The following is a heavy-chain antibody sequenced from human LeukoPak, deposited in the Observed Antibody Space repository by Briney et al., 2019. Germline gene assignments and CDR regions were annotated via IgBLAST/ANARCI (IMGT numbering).Heavy chain of an antibody. Sequence: PGESLKISFKDSGYSFTNYWISWVRQMPGTGLEWMGRIDPSDSYTNYSPSFQGHVTISADKSISTAYLQWSSLKASDTAIYYCARHWDYDSSGTFYHWGQGTLVSVSS. D-gene: IGHD3-22*01. V-gene: IGHV5-10-1*01. CDR2: IDPSDSYT. J-gene: IGHJ1*01. CDR1: GYSFTNYW. CDR3: ARHWDYDSSGTFYH.